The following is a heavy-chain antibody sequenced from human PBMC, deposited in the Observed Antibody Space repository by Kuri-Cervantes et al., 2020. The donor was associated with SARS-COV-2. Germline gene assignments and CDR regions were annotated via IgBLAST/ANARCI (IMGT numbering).Heavy chain of an antibody. V-gene: IGHV4-34*01. CDR2: INHSGST. CDR1: GGSISDYY. CDR3: ARVRDIVLMVYAIRGWFDP. D-gene: IGHD2-8*01. Sequence: SQTLSLTCAVYGGSISDYYWVWIRQPPGKGLEWIGEINHSGSTNYNPSLKSRVAISVDTSKNQFSLKLSSVTAADTAVYYCARVRDIVLMVYAIRGWFDPWGQGTLVTVSS. J-gene: IGHJ5*02.